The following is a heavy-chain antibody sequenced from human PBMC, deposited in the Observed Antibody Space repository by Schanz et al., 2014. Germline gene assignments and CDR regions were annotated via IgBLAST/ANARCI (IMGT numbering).Heavy chain of an antibody. D-gene: IGHD6-13*01. CDR1: GFTFATYA. V-gene: IGHV3-23*04. CDR3: ARLDSSSWYPRY. Sequence: AQLVESGGGVVQPGRSLRLSCAASGFTFATYAMSWVRQAPGKGLEWVAAINGSGNATYYADSVKGRFTTSRGNGKKSMYLQMNSLRAEDTAVYYCARLDSSSWYPRYWGQGTLVTVSS. CDR2: INGSGNAT. J-gene: IGHJ4*02.